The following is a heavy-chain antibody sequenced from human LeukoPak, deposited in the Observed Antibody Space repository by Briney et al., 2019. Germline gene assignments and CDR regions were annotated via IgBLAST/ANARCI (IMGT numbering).Heavy chain of an antibody. CDR2: IIPILGIA. CDR1: GGTFSSYT. V-gene: IGHV1-69*04. Sequence: SVKVSCKDSGGTFSSYTISWVRQAPGQGLEWMGRIIPILGIANSAQKFQGRVTITADKSTSTAYMELSSLRSEDTAVYYCARDHRAYYDFWSGDYYFDYWGQGTLVTVSS. CDR3: ARDHRAYYDFWSGDYYFDY. J-gene: IGHJ4*02. D-gene: IGHD3-3*01.